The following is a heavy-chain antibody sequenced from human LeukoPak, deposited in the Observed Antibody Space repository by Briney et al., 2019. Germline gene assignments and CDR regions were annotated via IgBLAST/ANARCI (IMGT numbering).Heavy chain of an antibody. D-gene: IGHD5-12*01. V-gene: IGHV4-34*01. CDR2: INHSGST. Sequence: PSETLSLTCAVYGGSFSGYYWSWIRQPPGKGLEWIGEINHSGSTNYNPSLKSRVTISVDTSKNQFSLKLSSVTPADTAVYYCARAYSGYDLAFDIWGQGTMVTVSS. J-gene: IGHJ3*02. CDR3: ARAYSGYDLAFDI. CDR1: GGSFSGYY.